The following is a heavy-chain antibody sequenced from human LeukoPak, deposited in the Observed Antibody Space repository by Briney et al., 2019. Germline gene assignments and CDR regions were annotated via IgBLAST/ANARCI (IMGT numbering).Heavy chain of an antibody. Sequence: GGSLRLSCAASGFTVSSNCVNWVRQAPGKGLKWVSVICSGGSTNYADSVKGRFTISRDNAKNSLYLQMNSLRAEDTAVYYCARKRQEGFDYWGQGTLVTVSS. J-gene: IGHJ4*02. CDR1: GFTVSSNC. V-gene: IGHV3-66*01. CDR2: ICSGGST. CDR3: ARKRQEGFDY.